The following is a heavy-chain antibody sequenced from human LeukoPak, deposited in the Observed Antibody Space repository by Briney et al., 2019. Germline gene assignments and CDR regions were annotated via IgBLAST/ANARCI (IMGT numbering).Heavy chain of an antibody. J-gene: IGHJ4*02. Sequence: SETLSLSCAVSGHSISSGYYWGWIRQPPGKGLEWIGSIYHSGSTYYNPSLKSRVTISVDTSKNQFSLKLSSVTAADTAVYYCARGQERIFGVVIIPATFDYWGQGTLVTVSS. CDR2: IYHSGST. D-gene: IGHD3-3*01. V-gene: IGHV4-38-2*01. CDR3: ARGQERIFGVVIIPATFDY. CDR1: GHSISSGYY.